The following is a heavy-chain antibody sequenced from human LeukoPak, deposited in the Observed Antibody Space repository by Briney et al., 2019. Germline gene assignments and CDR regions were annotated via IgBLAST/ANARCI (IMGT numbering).Heavy chain of an antibody. CDR2: FDPEDGET. D-gene: IGHD3-22*01. V-gene: IGHV1-24*01. CDR1: GYTLTELS. Sequence: ASVKVSCKVSGYTLTELSMHWVRQAPGKGLEWMGGFDPEDGETIYAQKFQGRVTMTEDTSTDTAYMELSSLRSEDTAVYYCATSPWTRYYCDSSGYFDYWGQGTLVTVSS. CDR3: ATSPWTRYYCDSSGYFDY. J-gene: IGHJ4*02.